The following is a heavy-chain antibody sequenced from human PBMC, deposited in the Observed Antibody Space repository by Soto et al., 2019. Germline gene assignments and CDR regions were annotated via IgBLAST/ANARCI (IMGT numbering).Heavy chain of an antibody. V-gene: IGHV3-23*01. CDR2: ISGSGGST. Sequence: EVQLLESGGGLVQPGVSLRLSCAASGLTFSSYAMSWVRQAPGKGLEWVSAISGSGGSTYYADSVKGRFTISRDNSKNTLYLQMNSLRAEDTAVYYCANPPTNSYGSIDYWGQGTLVTVSS. J-gene: IGHJ4*02. CDR3: ANPPTNSYGSIDY. CDR1: GLTFSSYA. D-gene: IGHD5-18*01.